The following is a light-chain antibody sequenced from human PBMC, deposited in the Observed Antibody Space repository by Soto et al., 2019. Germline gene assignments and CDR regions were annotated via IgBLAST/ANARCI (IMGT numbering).Light chain of an antibody. V-gene: IGKV4-1*01. Sequence: DFVMTQSPDSLAVSLGERATINCKSSQSVLYSANNKNYLAWFQQKPGQPPKLIIYWASTRESGVPDRFSGSGSGTDFTLTISSLQAEDVAVYYCQQYFTSPAFTFGQGTKVEIK. CDR3: QQYFTSPAFT. CDR1: QSVLYSANNKNY. CDR2: WAS. J-gene: IGKJ2*01.